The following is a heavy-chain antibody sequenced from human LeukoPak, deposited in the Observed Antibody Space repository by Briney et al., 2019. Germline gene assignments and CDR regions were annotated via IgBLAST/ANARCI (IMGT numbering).Heavy chain of an antibody. V-gene: IGHV3-64D*06. CDR1: RFTFSSYA. Sequence: PGGALRLSCSASRFTFSSYAMHWVRQAPGKGLEYVSPISSNGGSTYYADSVKGRFTLSRDNSKNTLYLKMSSLRAEDTAVYYCVKDPYWFDPWGQGTLVTVSS. J-gene: IGHJ5*02. CDR3: VKDPYWFDP. CDR2: ISSNGGST.